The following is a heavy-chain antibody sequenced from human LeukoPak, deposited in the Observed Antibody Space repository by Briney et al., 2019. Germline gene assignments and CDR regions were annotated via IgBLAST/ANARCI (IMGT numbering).Heavy chain of an antibody. D-gene: IGHD5-24*01. Sequence: PGGSLRLSCAASGFTFSSYEMNWVRQAPGKGLEWVSYISSSGSTIYYADSVKGRFTISRDNSKNTLYLQVNSLRAEDTAVYYCAKENRERDFDYWGQGTLVTVSS. J-gene: IGHJ4*02. CDR1: GFTFSSYE. V-gene: IGHV3-48*03. CDR2: ISSSGSTI. CDR3: AKENRERDFDY.